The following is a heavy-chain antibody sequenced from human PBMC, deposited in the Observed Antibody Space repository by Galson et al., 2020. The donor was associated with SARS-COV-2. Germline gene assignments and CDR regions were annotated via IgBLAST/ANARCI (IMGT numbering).Heavy chain of an antibody. V-gene: IGHV3-48*01. D-gene: IGHD1-26*01. CDR1: GFTFRSYS. CDR3: ARDGDSGSSQRAYFDP. CDR2: IXXXXNRI. Sequence: GGSLRLSCAASGFTFRSYSMNXXRQAPGKGLEWVSYIXXXXNRIYYADSVKGRFTISRDNAKNSLYLQMNSLRAEDTAVYYCARDGDSGSSQRAYFDPWGQGTLVTVSS. J-gene: IGHJ5*02.